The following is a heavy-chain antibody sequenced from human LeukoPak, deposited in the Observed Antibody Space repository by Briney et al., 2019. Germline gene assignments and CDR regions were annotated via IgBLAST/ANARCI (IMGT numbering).Heavy chain of an antibody. CDR3: AKDPGGRGYSYGTFDY. CDR2: IRYDGSNK. J-gene: IGHJ4*02. CDR1: GFTFSSYG. V-gene: IGHV3-30*02. Sequence: GGSLRLSCAASGFTFSSYGIHWVRQAPGKGLEWVAFIRYDGSNKYYADSVKGRFTISRDNSKNTLYLQMNSLRAEDTAVYYCAKDPGGRGYSYGTFDYWGQGTRVTVSS. D-gene: IGHD5-18*01.